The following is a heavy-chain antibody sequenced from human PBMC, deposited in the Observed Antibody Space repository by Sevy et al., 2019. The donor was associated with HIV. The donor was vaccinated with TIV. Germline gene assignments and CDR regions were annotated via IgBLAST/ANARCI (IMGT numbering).Heavy chain of an antibody. CDR2: ISGSGTRT. D-gene: IGHD3-22*01. V-gene: IGHV3-23*01. CDR1: GFSFDSYG. CDR3: GKGGGGHYDPDEIAYYFYYYNMDV. Sequence: GGSLRLSCAVSGFSFDSYGMTWVRQAPGKGLEWVSAISGSGTRTYYADSVKGRFIISRDNSKNTLDLQMNSLGAEDTAVYYCGKGGGGHYDPDEIAYYFYYYNMDVWGKGTTVTVSS. J-gene: IGHJ6*03.